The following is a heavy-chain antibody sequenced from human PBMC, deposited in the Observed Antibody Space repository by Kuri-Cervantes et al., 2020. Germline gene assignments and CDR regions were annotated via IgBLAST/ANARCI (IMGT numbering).Heavy chain of an antibody. CDR2: ISAYNGNT. D-gene: IGHD2-15*01. CDR3: ARTTAVSGGRGDY. CDR1: GYTFTSYG. V-gene: IGHV1-18*01. Sequence: ASVKVSCKASGYTFTSYGISWVRQAPGQGLEWMGWISAYNGNTNYAQKLQGRVTMARDTSISTAYMELNRLRSDDTAVYYCARTTAVSGGRGDYWGQGTLVTVSS. J-gene: IGHJ4*02.